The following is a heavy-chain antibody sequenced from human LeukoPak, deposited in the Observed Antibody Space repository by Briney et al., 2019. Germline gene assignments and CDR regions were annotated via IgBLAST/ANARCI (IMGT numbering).Heavy chain of an antibody. Sequence: GGSLRLSCVASGFPFSSYWMTWVRQAPGKGLEWVANIKQDGSKKSYVDSVKGRLTISRDNAKNSLYLQMNSLRAEDTAIYYCTRVGYIDEGIDYWGQGTLVTVSS. J-gene: IGHJ4*02. CDR2: IKQDGSKK. V-gene: IGHV3-7*04. CDR3: TRVGYIDEGIDY. CDR1: GFPFSSYW. D-gene: IGHD5-24*01.